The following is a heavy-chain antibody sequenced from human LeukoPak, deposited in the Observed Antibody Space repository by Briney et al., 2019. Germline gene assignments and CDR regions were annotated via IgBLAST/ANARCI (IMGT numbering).Heavy chain of an antibody. Sequence: GRSLRLSCAASGFTFSSYGMHWVRQAPGKGLEWVAVISYDGSNKYYADSVKGRFTISRDNSKNTLYLQMNSLRAEDTAVYYCAKDRCSNGIGCLYYYMDVWGKGTMVTISS. CDR2: ISYDGSNK. D-gene: IGHD2-8*01. J-gene: IGHJ6*03. CDR3: AKDRCSNGIGCLYYYMDV. CDR1: GFTFSSYG. V-gene: IGHV3-30*18.